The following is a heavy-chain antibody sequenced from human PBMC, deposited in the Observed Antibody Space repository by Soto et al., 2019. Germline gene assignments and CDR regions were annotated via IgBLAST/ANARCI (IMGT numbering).Heavy chain of an antibody. CDR2: ITTSSSYR. V-gene: IGHV3-21*01. J-gene: IGHJ4*02. D-gene: IGHD2-15*01. CDR1: GFTFSTYS. Sequence: PGGSLRLSCAASGFTFSTYSMIWVRQAPGKGLEWVSDITTSSSYRFYADSVKGRFTISRDDAKNSLYLQMNSLRVEDTGVYYCARDLGVALATLTLDYWGQGTLVTVSS. CDR3: ARDLGVALATLTLDY.